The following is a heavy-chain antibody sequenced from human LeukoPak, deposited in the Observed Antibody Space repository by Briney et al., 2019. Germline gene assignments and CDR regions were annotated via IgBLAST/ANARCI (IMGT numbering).Heavy chain of an antibody. CDR2: IHYSGST. D-gene: IGHD3-10*01. V-gene: IGHV4-59*01. Sequence: SETLSLTCTVSGGSISSYYWSWIRQPPGKGLEWIGYIHYSGSTNYNPSLKSRVTISVDTSKNQFSLKLSSVTAADTAVYYCARVVRGVIQENWFDPWGQGTLVTVSS. J-gene: IGHJ5*02. CDR3: ARVVRGVIQENWFDP. CDR1: GGSISSYY.